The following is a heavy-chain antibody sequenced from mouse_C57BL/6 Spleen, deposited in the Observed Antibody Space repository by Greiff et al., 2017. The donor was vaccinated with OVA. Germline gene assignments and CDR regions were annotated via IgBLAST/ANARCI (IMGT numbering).Heavy chain of an antibody. CDR2: IYPGSGST. CDR3: ARSGDGYYWFAY. J-gene: IGHJ3*01. Sequence: QVQLQQSGAELVKPGASVKMSCKASGYTFTSYWITWVKQRPGQGLEWIGDIYPGSGSTNYNEKFKSKATLTVDTSSSTAYMQLSSLTSEDSAVYYCARSGDGYYWFAYWGQGTLVTVSA. CDR1: GYTFTSYW. V-gene: IGHV1-55*01. D-gene: IGHD2-3*01.